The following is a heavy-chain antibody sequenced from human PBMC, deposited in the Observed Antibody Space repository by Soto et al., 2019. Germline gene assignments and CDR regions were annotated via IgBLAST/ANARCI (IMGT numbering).Heavy chain of an antibody. Sequence: GGSLRLSCAASGFTFSRYGMNWVRQAPGKGLEWVAVISHDVGNTNYADSVKGRFTISRDNSKNTLYLQMDSLRAEDTAVYYCAKVTVSTGYYYAMDVWGQGTTVTVSS. J-gene: IGHJ6*02. CDR3: AKVTVSTGYYYAMDV. D-gene: IGHD4-17*01. CDR2: ISHDVGNT. V-gene: IGHV3-30*18. CDR1: GFTFSRYG.